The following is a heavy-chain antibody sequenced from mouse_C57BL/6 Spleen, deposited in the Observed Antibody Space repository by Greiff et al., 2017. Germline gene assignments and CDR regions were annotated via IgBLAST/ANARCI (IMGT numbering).Heavy chain of an antibody. CDR1: GYTFTSYT. Sequence: QVQLQQSGAELARPGASVKMSCKASGYTFTSYTMHWVKQRPGQGLEWIGYINPSGGYTKYNQKFKDKATLTADKSSSTACRQLSSLTSEDSAANYCARWGNYFDYWGQGTTLTVSS. J-gene: IGHJ2*01. CDR3: ARWGNYFDY. V-gene: IGHV1-4*01. CDR2: INPSGGYT.